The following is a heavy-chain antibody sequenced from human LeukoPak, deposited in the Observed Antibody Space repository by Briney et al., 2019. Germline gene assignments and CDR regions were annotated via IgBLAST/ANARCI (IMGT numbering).Heavy chain of an antibody. V-gene: IGHV4-4*07. CDR2: IYSSGST. CDR1: GVSISSNS. J-gene: IGHJ6*03. CDR3: ARVGGDYSYYYMDV. D-gene: IGHD2-21*01. Sequence: SETLSLTCTVSGVSISSNSWSWIRQPAGRGLEWIGRIYSSGSTSYNPSLKSRVTMSVDTSKNQFSLKLSSVTAADTAVYYCARVGGDYSYYYMDVWGKGTSVTVSS.